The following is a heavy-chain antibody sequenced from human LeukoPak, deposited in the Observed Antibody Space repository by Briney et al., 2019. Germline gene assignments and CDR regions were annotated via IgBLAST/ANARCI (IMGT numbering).Heavy chain of an antibody. D-gene: IGHD1-26*01. CDR1: GFTFSSYA. V-gene: IGHV3-23*01. CDR2: ISGSGGST. Sequence: GGSLRLSCAASGFTFSSYAMSWVRQAPGKGLEWVSAISGSGGSTYYADSVKGRFTISRDNSKNTLYLQMNSLRAEDTAVYYCAKTAPPSWIVGATSEAFDIWGQGTMVTVSS. CDR3: AKTAPPSWIVGATSEAFDI. J-gene: IGHJ3*02.